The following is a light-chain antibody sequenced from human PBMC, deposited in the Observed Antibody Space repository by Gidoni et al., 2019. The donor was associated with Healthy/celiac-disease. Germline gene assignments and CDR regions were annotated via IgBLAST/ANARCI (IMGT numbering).Light chain of an antibody. J-gene: IGKJ1*01. Sequence: EIVMTQSPATLSVSPRERATLSCRASQSVNSNLAWYQQKPGQAPRLLIYGASTRATGIPARFSGSWSGTEFTLTISSLQSEDFAVYYCQQYNNWPPRTFGQGTKVEIK. V-gene: IGKV3-15*01. CDR2: GAS. CDR3: QQYNNWPPRT. CDR1: QSVNSN.